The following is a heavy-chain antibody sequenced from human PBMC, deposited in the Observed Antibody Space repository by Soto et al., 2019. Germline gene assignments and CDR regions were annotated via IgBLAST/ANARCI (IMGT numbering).Heavy chain of an antibody. V-gene: IGHV4-59*06. CDR2: IYYSGST. D-gene: IGHD1-20*01. J-gene: IGHJ5*02. CDR1: GGSISSSY. Sequence: SETLSLTCTVSGGSISSSYWSWIRQHPGKGLEWIGYIYYSGSTYYNPSLKSRVTISVDTSKNQFSLKLSSVTAADTAVYYCARVGGITGTTSVGTWGQGTLVTVSS. CDR3: ARVGGITGTTSVGT.